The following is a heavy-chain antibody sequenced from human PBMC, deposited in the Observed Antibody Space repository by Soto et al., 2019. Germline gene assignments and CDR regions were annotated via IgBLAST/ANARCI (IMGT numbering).Heavy chain of an antibody. D-gene: IGHD6-6*01. V-gene: IGHV4-39*01. CDR1: GGSISTSSYY. J-gene: IGHJ6*02. CDR3: ARHSGTSVRPNYYYGMDV. CDR2: IYYSGTT. Sequence: SETLSLTCTVSGGSISTSSYYWGWIRQPPGKGLEWIGSIYYSGTTYYNPSLKSRVTISVDTSKNQFSLKLSSVTAADTAVYYCARHSGTSVRPNYYYGMDVWGQGTTVTVSS.